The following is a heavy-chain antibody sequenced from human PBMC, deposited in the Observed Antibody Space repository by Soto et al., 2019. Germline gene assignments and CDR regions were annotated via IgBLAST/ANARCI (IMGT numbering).Heavy chain of an antibody. V-gene: IGHV1-69*13. J-gene: IGHJ4*02. Sequence: SVNVSCNSSVGTFSGYAISWVRQAPGQGLEWMGGIIPIFGTANYAQKFQGRFTITADESTSTAYMELSSLRSEDTAVYYCAGWSGGSCYSFYYFDYWGQGTLVTVSS. CDR2: IIPIFGTA. CDR1: VGTFSGYA. D-gene: IGHD2-15*01. CDR3: AGWSGGSCYSFYYFDY.